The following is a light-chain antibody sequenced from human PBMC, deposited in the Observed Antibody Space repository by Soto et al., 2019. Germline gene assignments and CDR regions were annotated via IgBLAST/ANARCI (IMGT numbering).Light chain of an antibody. Sequence: QSVLTQPPSASGTPGQRVTISCSGSSSNIGSKYVYWYQQRPGPAPKLLMYRNNQRPSGVPDRFSGSKSGTSASLAISGLRSEDEADYYCAAWDAGVSGPAFGGGTKLNVL. J-gene: IGLJ2*01. CDR3: AAWDAGVSGPA. V-gene: IGLV1-47*01. CDR2: RNN. CDR1: SSNIGSKY.